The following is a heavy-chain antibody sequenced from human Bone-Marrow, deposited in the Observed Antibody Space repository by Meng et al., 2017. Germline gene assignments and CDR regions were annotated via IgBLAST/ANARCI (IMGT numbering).Heavy chain of an antibody. V-gene: IGHV4-59*11. Sequence: SETLSLTCTVSSVSITSRYWTWIRQAPGKGLEWIAYSSYSGSTNYNPSLKSRVTISLDTSKNQLSLSLNSVTAADTAVYYCARGPPTVVQGVILSWYFDVWGRGTLVTVSS. CDR2: SSYSGST. J-gene: IGHJ2*01. CDR3: ARGPPTVVQGVILSWYFDV. CDR1: SVSITSRY. D-gene: IGHD3-10*01.